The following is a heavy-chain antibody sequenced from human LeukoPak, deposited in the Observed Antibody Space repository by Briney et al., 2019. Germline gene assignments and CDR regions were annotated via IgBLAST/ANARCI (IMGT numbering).Heavy chain of an antibody. J-gene: IGHJ6*03. Sequence: GASVKVSCKASGYTFTSYYMHWVRQAPGQGLEWMGWMNPNSGNTGYAQKFQGRVTITRNTSISTAYMELSSLRSEDTAVYYCARGGFGPYLSRFYYYYYYMDVWGKGTTVTVSS. CDR1: GYTFTSYY. D-gene: IGHD3-10*01. CDR3: ARGGFGPYLSRFYYYYYYMDV. CDR2: MNPNSGNT. V-gene: IGHV1-8*01.